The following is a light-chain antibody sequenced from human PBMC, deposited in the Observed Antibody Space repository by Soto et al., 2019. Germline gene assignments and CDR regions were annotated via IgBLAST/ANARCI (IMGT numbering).Light chain of an antibody. V-gene: IGKV4-1*01. Sequence: DIVMTQSPDSLAVSLGERATINCKSSQSVLYSSNNKNYLAWYQQKPGQPPKLLIYSASTRESGVPERFSGSGSGTDFTLTISSLHAEDVAVYYCQQYYSTPTFGGGTKVEIK. J-gene: IGKJ4*01. CDR1: QSVLYSSNNKNY. CDR2: SAS. CDR3: QQYYSTPT.